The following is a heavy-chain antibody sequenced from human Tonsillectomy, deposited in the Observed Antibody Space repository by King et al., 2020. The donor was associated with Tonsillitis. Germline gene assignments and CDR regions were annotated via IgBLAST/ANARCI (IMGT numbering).Heavy chain of an antibody. Sequence: VQLQQWGAGLLKPSETLSLICAVYGGTFNSDYWNWIRQPPGKGPEWIGEINHSGSANYNPSLMSRVTISVDTSKRQFSLKLNSVTAADTAVYYGARGLGYHDSSAHYFKGGAFDIWGQGTRVTVSS. V-gene: IGHV4-34*01. CDR3: ARGLGYHDSSAHYFKGGAFDI. CDR2: INHSGSA. D-gene: IGHD3-22*01. J-gene: IGHJ3*02. CDR1: GGTFNSDY.